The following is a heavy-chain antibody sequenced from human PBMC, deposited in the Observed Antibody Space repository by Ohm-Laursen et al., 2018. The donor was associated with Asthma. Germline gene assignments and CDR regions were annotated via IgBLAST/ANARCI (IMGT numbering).Heavy chain of an antibody. D-gene: IGHD4-17*01. Sequence: TLSLTCTVSGGSISSSSFLWGWIRQPPGKGLEWIGNIYYTGSTYYNPSLKSRVTISGDTSKNQFSLKLSSVTAADTAVYYCASAIVDYGDYWYFDLWGRGTLVTVSS. J-gene: IGHJ2*01. CDR2: IYYTGST. CDR1: GGSISSSSFL. V-gene: IGHV4-39*07. CDR3: ASAIVDYGDYWYFDL.